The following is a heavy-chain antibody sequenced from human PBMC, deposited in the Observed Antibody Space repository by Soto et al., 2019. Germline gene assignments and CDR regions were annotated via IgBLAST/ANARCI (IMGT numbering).Heavy chain of an antibody. J-gene: IGHJ4*02. CDR2: ISSSSSTI. D-gene: IGHD1-26*01. Sequence: EVQLVESGGGLVQPGGSLRLSCAASGFTFSSYSMNWVRQAPGKGLEWVSYISSSSSTIYYADSVKGRFTISRDNAKNSLYLQMNSLRDGDTAVYYCARDLSPSLVEGEAADWGQGTLVTVSS. CDR1: GFTFSSYS. CDR3: ARDLSPSLVEGEAAD. V-gene: IGHV3-48*02.